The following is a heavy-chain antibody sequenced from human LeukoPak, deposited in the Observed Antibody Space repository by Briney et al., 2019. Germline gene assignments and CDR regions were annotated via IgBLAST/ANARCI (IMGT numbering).Heavy chain of an antibody. CDR3: ARVLYYCYGMDV. V-gene: IGHV1-69*04. J-gene: IGHJ6*02. Sequence: SVKVSCKASGGTFSSYAISWVRQAPGQGLEWMGRIIPILGIANYAQKFQGRVTITADKSTSTAYMELSSLRSEDTAVYYCARVLYYCYGMDVWGQGTTVTVSS. CDR1: GGTFSSYA. CDR2: IIPILGIA. D-gene: IGHD3-3*01.